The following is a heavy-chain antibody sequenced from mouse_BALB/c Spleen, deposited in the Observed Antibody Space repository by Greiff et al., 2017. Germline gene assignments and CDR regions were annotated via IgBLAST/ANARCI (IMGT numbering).Heavy chain of an antibody. V-gene: IGHV1-4*02. CDR2: INPSSGYT. CDR1: GYTFTSYT. D-gene: IGHD1-1*01. J-gene: IGHJ2*01. CDR3: ASSPLLRLDY. Sequence: QVQLQQSAAELARPGASVKMSCKASGYTFTSYTMHWVKQRPGQGLEWIGYINPSSGYTEYNQKFKDKTTLTADKSSSTAYMQLSSLTSEDSAVYYCASSPLLRLDYWGQGTTLTVSS.